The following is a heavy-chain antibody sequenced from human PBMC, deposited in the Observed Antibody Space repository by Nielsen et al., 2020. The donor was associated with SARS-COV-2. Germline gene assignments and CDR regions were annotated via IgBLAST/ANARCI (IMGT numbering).Heavy chain of an antibody. CDR2: IYHSGST. V-gene: IGHV4-4*02. D-gene: IGHD4-17*01. J-gene: IGHJ4*02. CDR3: ATYGDYALFDY. Sequence: WIRQPPGKGLEWIGEIYHSGSTNYNPSLKSRVTISVGKSKNKFSLKLSSVTSADTAVYYCATYGDYALFDYWGQGTLVTVSS.